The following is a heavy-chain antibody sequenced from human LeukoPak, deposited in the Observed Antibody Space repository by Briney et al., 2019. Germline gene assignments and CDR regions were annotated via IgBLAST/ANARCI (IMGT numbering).Heavy chain of an antibody. V-gene: IGHV3-30*04. CDR3: ARARGAYLRY. D-gene: IGHD3-16*01. J-gene: IGHJ4*02. CDR1: GFTFRHYA. Sequence: GGSLRLSCAPSGFTFRHYAMHWLRQAPGKGLEWVAVVSYDGAKIYYADPVKGRFTISRDDANSTLYLQMNNLTSDDTAFYDCARARGAYLRYWGQGTLVTVSS. CDR2: VSYDGAKI.